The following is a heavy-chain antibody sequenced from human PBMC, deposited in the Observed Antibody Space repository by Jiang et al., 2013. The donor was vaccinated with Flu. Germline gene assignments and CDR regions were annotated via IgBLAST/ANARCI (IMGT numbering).Heavy chain of an antibody. D-gene: IGHD3-10*01. Sequence: KPTQTLTLTCTFSGFSLSTSGMCVSWTRQPPGKALEWLARIDWDSDEFYSPFLKNRLTISKDTSKNQVVLTMANMDPADTATYYCARDHFGELMGVWFDSWGQGTLVTVSS. CDR2: IDWDSDE. V-gene: IGHV2-70*16. CDR1: GFSLSTSGMC. CDR3: ARDHFGELMGVWFDS. J-gene: IGHJ5*01.